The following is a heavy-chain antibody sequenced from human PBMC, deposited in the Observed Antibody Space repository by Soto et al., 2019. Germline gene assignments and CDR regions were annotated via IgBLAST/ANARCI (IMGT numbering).Heavy chain of an antibody. V-gene: IGHV4-31*03. Sequence: QVQLQESGPGLVKPSQTLSLTCTVSGGSISSGGYYWSWIRQHPGKGLEWIGYIYYSGSTYYNPSLKSRVTISVDTSKNQFSLKLSSVTAADTAVYYCATGGGYYPLYFVSFDYWGQGTLVTVSS. D-gene: IGHD3-22*01. CDR2: IYYSGST. CDR1: GGSISSGGYY. CDR3: ATGGGYYPLYFVSFDY. J-gene: IGHJ4*02.